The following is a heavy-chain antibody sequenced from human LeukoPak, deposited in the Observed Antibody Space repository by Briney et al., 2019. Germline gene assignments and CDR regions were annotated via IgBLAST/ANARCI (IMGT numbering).Heavy chain of an antibody. CDR1: GGSISTYY. CDR3: ARGAGWYHY. J-gene: IGHJ4*02. V-gene: IGHV4-59*01. CDR2: IYYSGTT. Sequence: KASETLSLTCTVSGGSISTYYWSWIRQPPGKGLEWIAYIYYSGTTNYNPSLNSRVTISVDTSKNQFSLKLSSVTAADTAVYYCARGAGWYHYWGQGTLVTVSS. D-gene: IGHD6-19*01.